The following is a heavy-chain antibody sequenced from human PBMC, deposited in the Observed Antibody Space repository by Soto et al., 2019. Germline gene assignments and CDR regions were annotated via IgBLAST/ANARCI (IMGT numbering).Heavy chain of an antibody. J-gene: IGHJ4*02. CDR3: ARLALGTIFGVGDYFDY. Sequence: SETLSLTCTVSGGSISSSSYYWGWIRQPPGKGLEWIGSIYYSGSTYYNPSLKSRVTISVDTSKNQFSLKLSSVTAADTAVYYCARLALGTIFGVGDYFDYWGQGTLVTVSS. D-gene: IGHD3-3*01. CDR2: IYYSGST. CDR1: GGSISSSSYY. V-gene: IGHV4-39*01.